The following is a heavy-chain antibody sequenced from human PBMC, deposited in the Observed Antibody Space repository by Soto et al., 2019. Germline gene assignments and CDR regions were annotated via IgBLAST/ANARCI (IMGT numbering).Heavy chain of an antibody. CDR1: GFTFSSYW. J-gene: IGHJ4*02. CDR3: AGGSGWLVTD. D-gene: IGHD6-19*01. V-gene: IGHV3-7*04. CDR2: IKQDESEK. Sequence: EVQLVESGGGLVQPGGSLRLSCAASGFTFSSYWMNWVRQAPGKGLEWVANIKQDESEKYYVDSVKGRLTISRDNARNSLYLQMNSLRVEDTAVYFCAGGSGWLVTDWGQGTLVTVSS.